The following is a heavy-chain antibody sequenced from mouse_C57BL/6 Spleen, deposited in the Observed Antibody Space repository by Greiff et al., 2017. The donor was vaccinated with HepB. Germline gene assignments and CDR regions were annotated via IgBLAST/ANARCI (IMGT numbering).Heavy chain of an antibody. Sequence: QLQQSGAELARPGASVKLSCKASGYPFTSYGISWVKQRTGQGLEWIGEIYPRSGNTYYNEKFKGKATLTADKSASTAYMELRSLTPEDSAVYFCARWTGYYFDYWGQGTTLTVAS. V-gene: IGHV1-81*01. CDR2: IYPRSGNT. CDR1: GYPFTSYG. D-gene: IGHD4-1*01. CDR3: ARWTGYYFDY. J-gene: IGHJ2*01.